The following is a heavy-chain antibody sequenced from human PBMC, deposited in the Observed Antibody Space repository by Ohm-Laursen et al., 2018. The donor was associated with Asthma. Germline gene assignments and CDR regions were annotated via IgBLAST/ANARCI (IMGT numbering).Heavy chain of an antibody. CDR2: ISSGSSYI. V-gene: IGHV3-21*01. J-gene: IGHJ6*02. CDR1: GFTFESYW. D-gene: IGHD5-12*01. CDR3: ARAMATIAFYYYYYGMDV. Sequence: SLRLSCAASGFTFESYWMNWVRQAPGKGLEWVSSISSGSSYINYADSVKGRFTISRDNSKNTLYLQMNSLRAEDTAVYYCARAMATIAFYYYYYGMDVWGQGTTVTVSS.